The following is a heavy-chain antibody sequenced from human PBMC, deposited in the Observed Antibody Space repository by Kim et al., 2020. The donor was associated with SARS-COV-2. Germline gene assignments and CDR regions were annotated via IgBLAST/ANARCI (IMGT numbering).Heavy chain of an antibody. J-gene: IGHJ3*02. CDR2: ITSSSYI. V-gene: IGHV3-21*01. D-gene: IGHD3-10*01. Sequence: GGSLRLSCAASGFTFSSYGMNWVRQAPGKGLERVSTITSSSYIYYLDSVKGRLTIYRDNAKNSLYLQMNSLRAEDTGEYDCARDYDYGSGSYHAYDIWG. CDR1: GFTFSSYG. CDR3: ARDYDYGSGSYHAYDI.